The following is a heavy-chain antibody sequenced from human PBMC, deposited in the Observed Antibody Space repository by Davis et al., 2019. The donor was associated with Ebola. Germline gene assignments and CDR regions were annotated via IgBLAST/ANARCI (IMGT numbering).Heavy chain of an antibody. CDR1: GFTSSNYG. Sequence: PGGSLRLSCAASGFTSSNYGIDWVRQAPGKGLEWVSIVGHTDDIVAYADSVKGRFTISRDNSKNTVNLQMNSLRAEDTAVDYCAKQVRICDGGSCYGMDVWDQGTTVTVSS. J-gene: IGHJ6*02. CDR2: VGHTDDIV. V-gene: IGHV3-23*01. D-gene: IGHD2-15*01. CDR3: AKQVRICDGGSCYGMDV.